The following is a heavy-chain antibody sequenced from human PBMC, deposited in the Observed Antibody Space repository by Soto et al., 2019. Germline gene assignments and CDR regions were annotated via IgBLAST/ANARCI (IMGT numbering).Heavy chain of an antibody. D-gene: IGHD3-3*02. CDR2: INAGNGNT. Sequence: ASVKVSCKASGYTFTSYAMHWVRQAPGQRLEWMGWINAGNGNTKYSQKFQGRVTITRDTSASAAYMELSSLRSEDTAVYYCARDHFWSGYLNYYYYMDVWGKGTTVTVSS. J-gene: IGHJ6*03. CDR3: ARDHFWSGYLNYYYYMDV. CDR1: GYTFTSYA. V-gene: IGHV1-3*01.